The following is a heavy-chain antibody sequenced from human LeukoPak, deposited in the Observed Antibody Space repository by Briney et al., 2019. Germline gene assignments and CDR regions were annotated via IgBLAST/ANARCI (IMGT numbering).Heavy chain of an antibody. J-gene: IGHJ4*02. D-gene: IGHD1-20*01. CDR2: ISAYNGNT. CDR3: ARRVTGTTFGLDY. V-gene: IGHV1-18*01. CDR1: GYTFTTYG. Sequence: GASVSVSCTASGYTFTTYGITWVRQAPGQGLEWMGWISAYNGNTNYAQKLQGRVTMTTDTSTSTAYMELRSLRSDDTAVYYCARRVTGTTFGLDYWGQGTLVTVSS.